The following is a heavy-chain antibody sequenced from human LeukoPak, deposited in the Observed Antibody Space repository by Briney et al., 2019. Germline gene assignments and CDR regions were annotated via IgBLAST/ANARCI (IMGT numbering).Heavy chain of an antibody. CDR1: GYTFTNYD. D-gene: IGHD3-10*01. Sequence: ASVKVSCKASGYTFTNYDVHWVRQATGQGLEWVGWMSPNSGSTVHAQRFQGRVTLTRSTSESTAYMGLSSLRSEDTAVYYCARGVKLHYYGSGSYDYSYYYAMDVWGHGTTVTVSS. V-gene: IGHV1-8*01. J-gene: IGHJ6*02. CDR3: ARGVKLHYYGSGSYDYSYYYAMDV. CDR2: MSPNSGST.